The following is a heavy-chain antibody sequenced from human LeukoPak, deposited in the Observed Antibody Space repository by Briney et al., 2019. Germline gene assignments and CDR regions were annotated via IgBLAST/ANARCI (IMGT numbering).Heavy chain of an antibody. V-gene: IGHV3-7*01. CDR2: IKEDGSEK. Sequence: PGGSLRLSCAASGFTFSTYWMSWVRQAPGKGLEWMANIKEDGSEKYYVDSVKGRFTISRDNAKNSLYLQMNSLRAEDTAVYYCARGGGYYFDYLGQGTLVTVSS. D-gene: IGHD5-24*01. J-gene: IGHJ4*02. CDR3: ARGGGYYFDY. CDR1: GFTFSTYW.